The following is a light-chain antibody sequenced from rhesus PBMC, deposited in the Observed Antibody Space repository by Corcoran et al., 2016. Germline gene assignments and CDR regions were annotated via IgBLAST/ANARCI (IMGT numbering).Light chain of an antibody. CDR2: DAS. CDR1: QGIRSY. J-gene: IGKJ4*01. Sequence: DIQLTQSPSSLSASVGDRVTITCRASQGIRSYLAWYQQKPGKAPKLLFYDASNLQSGVPSRVSGSGSGTEFTLTISILQPEDFAVYYCQQRHSYPPLTFGEGTKVELK. CDR3: QQRHSYPPLT. V-gene: IGKV1-38*01.